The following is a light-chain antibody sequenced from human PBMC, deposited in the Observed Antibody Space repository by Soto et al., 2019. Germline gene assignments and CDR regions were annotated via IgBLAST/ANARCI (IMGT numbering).Light chain of an antibody. V-gene: IGLV2-14*01. Sequence: QSVLTQPASVSGSPGQSITISCNGTSSDVGGHDYVSWYQQHPGAAPKLTIFEVSNRPSGVSNRFSGSKSGNTASLTISGLQAEDEADYYCSSYTDSDSFYVFGSGTKVTV. CDR1: SSDVGGHDY. J-gene: IGLJ1*01. CDR2: EVS. CDR3: SSYTDSDSFYV.